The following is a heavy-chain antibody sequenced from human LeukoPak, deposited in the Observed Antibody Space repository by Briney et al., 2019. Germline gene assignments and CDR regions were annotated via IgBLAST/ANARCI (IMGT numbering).Heavy chain of an antibody. V-gene: IGHV3-33*01. D-gene: IGHD6-19*01. CDR2: IWYDGSNK. J-gene: IGHJ4*02. Sequence: SCKASGGTFSSYGMHWVRQAPGKGLEWVAVIWYDGSNKYYADSVKGRFTISRDNSKNTLYLQMNSLRAEDTAVYYCARGGSAVALACFDAWGQGTLVTVSS. CDR3: ARGGSAVALACFDA. CDR1: GGTFSSYG.